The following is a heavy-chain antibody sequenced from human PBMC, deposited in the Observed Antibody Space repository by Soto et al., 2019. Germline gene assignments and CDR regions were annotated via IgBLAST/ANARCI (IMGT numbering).Heavy chain of an antibody. J-gene: IGHJ1*01. D-gene: IGHD4-4*01. CDR2: INHSGST. CDR1: GGSFSGYY. CDR3: ARGGPTTTTLIKYFQH. V-gene: IGHV4-34*01. Sequence: SETLSLTCAVYGGSFSGYYWSWIRQPPGKGLEWIGEINHSGSTNYNPSLKSRVTISVDTSKNQFSLKLSSVTAADTAVYYCARGGPTTTTLIKYFQHWGQGTLVTSPQ.